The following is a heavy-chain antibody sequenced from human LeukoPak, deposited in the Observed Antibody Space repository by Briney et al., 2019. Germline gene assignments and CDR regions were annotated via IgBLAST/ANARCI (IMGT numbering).Heavy chain of an antibody. CDR3: AKTPVLRLGELSLYRWFDP. V-gene: IGHV3-11*04. Sequence: GGSLRLSCAASGFTFSDYYMSWIRQAPGKGLEWVSYISSSHSSIYYADSVRGRFTISRDNSKNTLYLQMNSLRAEDTAVYYCAKTPVLRLGELSLYRWFDPWGQGTLVTVSS. CDR1: GFTFSDYY. J-gene: IGHJ5*02. CDR2: ISSSHSSI. D-gene: IGHD3-16*02.